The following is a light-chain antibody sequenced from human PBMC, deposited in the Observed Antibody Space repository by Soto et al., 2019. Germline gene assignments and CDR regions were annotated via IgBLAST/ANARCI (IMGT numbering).Light chain of an antibody. CDR2: AAS. J-gene: IGKJ4*01. CDR3: LQGFIAPLT. V-gene: IGKV1-39*01. Sequence: DIQMTQSPSSLSASVGDRVTITCRASQSIGKYLNWYQQKLGKAPELLIYAASTLQSGVPSRFTGSGSGTDFSLTISSLQPEDLGTYYCLQGFIAPLTFGGGTKVEIK. CDR1: QSIGKY.